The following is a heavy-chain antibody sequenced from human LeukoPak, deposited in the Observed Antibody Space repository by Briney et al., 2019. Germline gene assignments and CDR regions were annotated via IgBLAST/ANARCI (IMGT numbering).Heavy chain of an antibody. CDR3: ARDSGGWYRWFDP. D-gene: IGHD6-19*01. Sequence: PSETLSLTCTVSGYSISSGYYWGWIRQPPGKGLEWIGSFYDSGNTYYNPSLKSRVTISVDTTKNQFSLKPSSVTAADTAVYYCARDSGGWYRWFDPWGQGSLVTVSS. V-gene: IGHV4-38-2*02. J-gene: IGHJ5*02. CDR2: FYDSGNT. CDR1: GYSISSGYY.